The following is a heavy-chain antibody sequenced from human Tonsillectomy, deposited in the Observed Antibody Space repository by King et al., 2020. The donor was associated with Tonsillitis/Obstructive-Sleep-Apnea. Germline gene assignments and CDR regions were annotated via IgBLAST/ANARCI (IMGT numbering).Heavy chain of an antibody. CDR2: ISGDNGNT. CDR1: GYTFTSYG. D-gene: IGHD2-2*01. J-gene: IGHJ6*03. V-gene: IGHV1-18*01. Sequence: VQLVQSGAEVKKPGASVKVSCKASGYTFTSYGISWVRQAPGQGLEWMAWISGDNGNTKYAQKLQGRVTMTTDTSTSTAYRELRRLGSEDTAVYYCARDLAYCSNTTTYYYMDVWGTGPTVTVSS. CDR3: ARDLAYCSNTTTYYYMDV.